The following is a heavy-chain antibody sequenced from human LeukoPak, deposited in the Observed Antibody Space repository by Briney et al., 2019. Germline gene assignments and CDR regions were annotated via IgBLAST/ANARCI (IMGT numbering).Heavy chain of an antibody. CDR1: GFTFSSYS. V-gene: IGHV3-21*01. Sequence: AGGSLRLSCAASGFTFSSYSMNWVRQAPGKGLEWVSSISSSSSYIYYADSVKGRFTISRDNSKNTLYLQMNSLRAEDTAVYYCAKESLSDIVLMVYAKPLDYWGQGTLVTVSS. CDR2: ISSSSSYI. D-gene: IGHD2-8*01. J-gene: IGHJ4*02. CDR3: AKESLSDIVLMVYAKPLDY.